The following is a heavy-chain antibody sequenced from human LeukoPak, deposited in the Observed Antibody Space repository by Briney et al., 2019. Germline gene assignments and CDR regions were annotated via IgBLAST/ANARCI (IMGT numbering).Heavy chain of an antibody. Sequence: GGSLRLSCVASGFTISSRDWMTWVRQAPGKGLEWVANIKQDGSEKNYVDSVKGRFTISRDNAKNSVDLQMNSLRVEDTALYYCARTILTDFYYYYSMDVWGKGTTVTVSS. CDR2: IKQDGSEK. CDR1: GFTISSRDW. CDR3: ARTILTDFYYYYSMDV. J-gene: IGHJ6*03. V-gene: IGHV3-7*03. D-gene: IGHD2-21*01.